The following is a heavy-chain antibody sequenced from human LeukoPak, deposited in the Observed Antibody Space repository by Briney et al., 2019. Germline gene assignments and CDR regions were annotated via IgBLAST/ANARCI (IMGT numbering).Heavy chain of an antibody. Sequence: SETLSLTCAVYGGSFSGYYWSWIRQPPGKGLEWIGEINHSGSTYYNPSLKSRVTISVDTSKNQFSLKLSSVTAADTAVYYCARLRGLWFGEASYFDYWGQGTLVTVSS. CDR2: INHSGST. D-gene: IGHD3-10*01. J-gene: IGHJ4*02. CDR3: ARLRGLWFGEASYFDY. CDR1: GGSFSGYY. V-gene: IGHV4-34*01.